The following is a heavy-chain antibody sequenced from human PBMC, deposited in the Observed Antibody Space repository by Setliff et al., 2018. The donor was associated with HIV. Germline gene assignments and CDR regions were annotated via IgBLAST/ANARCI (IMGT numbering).Heavy chain of an antibody. Sequence: SKTLSLTCTVSGGSISTTSSYWGWIRQSPGKGLEWIANIYYRGNTYYNPSLKRRVTISVDTSKNQFSLKLDSVTAADTAVYYCARDNEQMAVPGAVFDYWGQGTLVTAPQ. J-gene: IGHJ4*02. D-gene: IGHD6-19*01. CDR2: IYYRGNT. CDR3: ARDNEQMAVPGAVFDY. V-gene: IGHV4-39*07. CDR1: GGSISTTSSY.